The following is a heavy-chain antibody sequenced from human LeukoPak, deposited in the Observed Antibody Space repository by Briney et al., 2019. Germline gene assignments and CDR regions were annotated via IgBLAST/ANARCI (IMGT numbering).Heavy chain of an antibody. CDR2: MNPNSGKT. D-gene: IGHD3-16*02. V-gene: IGHV1-8*01. J-gene: IGHJ4*02. CDR3: ARVNDYVWGSYRPLDY. CDR1: GYTFTSYG. Sequence: ASVKVSCKASGYTFTSYGINWVRQATGQGLEWMGWMNPNSGKTGYAQKFQGRVTMTRSTSINTAYMELSSLRSEDTAVYYCARVNDYVWGSYRPLDYWGQGTLVTVSS.